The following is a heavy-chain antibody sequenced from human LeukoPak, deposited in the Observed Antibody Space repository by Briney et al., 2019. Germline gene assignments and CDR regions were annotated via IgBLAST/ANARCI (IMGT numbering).Heavy chain of an antibody. CDR1: GFTFSSYA. CDR2: ISYDGSNK. V-gene: IGHV3-30-3*01. J-gene: IGHJ3*02. Sequence: PGRSLRLSCAASGFTFSSYAMHWVRQAPGKGLEWVAVISYDGSNKYYADSVKGRFTISRDNSKNTLYLQMNGLRAEDTAVYYCARVRDAFDIWGQGTMVTVSS. CDR3: ARVRDAFDI.